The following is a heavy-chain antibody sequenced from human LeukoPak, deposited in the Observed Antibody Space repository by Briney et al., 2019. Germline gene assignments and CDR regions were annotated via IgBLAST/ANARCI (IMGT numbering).Heavy chain of an antibody. CDR1: GFTFSGYA. CDR2: ISGCGGST. J-gene: IGHJ4*02. Sequence: GGSLRLSCAASGFTFSGYAMSWVRRAPGKGLEWVSAISGCGGSTYYADSVKGRFTISRDNSKNTPYLQMNSLRAEDTAVYYCAKGVSNGAPPVVNFDYWGQGTLVTVSS. CDR3: AKGVSNGAPPVVNFDY. D-gene: IGHD3-22*01. V-gene: IGHV3-23*01.